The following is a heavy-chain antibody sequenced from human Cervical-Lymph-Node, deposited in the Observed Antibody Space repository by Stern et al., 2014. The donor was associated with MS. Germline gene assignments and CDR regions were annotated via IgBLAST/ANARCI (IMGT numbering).Heavy chain of an antibody. V-gene: IGHV3-53*04. CDR2: IYSGGST. CDR3: ARNGYSIGWDHDAFDI. CDR1: GFTVSSSF. J-gene: IGHJ3*02. Sequence: EDQLVESGGGLVQPGGSLRLSCAASGFTVSSSFVSWVRQAPGKGLEWISVIYSGGSTCFADSVKGRFTLSRHNSNNTLYLQMNSLRPEDTAVYYCARNGYSIGWDHDAFDIWGQGTMVTVSS. D-gene: IGHD6-19*01.